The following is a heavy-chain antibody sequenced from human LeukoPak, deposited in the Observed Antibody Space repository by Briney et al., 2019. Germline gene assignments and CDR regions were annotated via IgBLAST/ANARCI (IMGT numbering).Heavy chain of an antibody. CDR1: GGSISSYY. D-gene: IGHD3-9*01. CDR3: ARMGPPFRLVTKSYFDY. V-gene: IGHV4-59*05. CDR2: IYYSGST. J-gene: IGHJ4*02. Sequence: SETLSLTCTVSGGSISSYYWSWIRQPPGKGLEWIGSIYYSGSTYYNPSLKSRVTISVDTSKNQFSLKLSSVTAADTAVYYRARMGPPFRLVTKSYFDYWGQGTLVTVSS.